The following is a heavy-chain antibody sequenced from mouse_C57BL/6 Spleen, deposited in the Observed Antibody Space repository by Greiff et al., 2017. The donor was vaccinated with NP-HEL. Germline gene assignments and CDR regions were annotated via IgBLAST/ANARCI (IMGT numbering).Heavy chain of an antibody. V-gene: IGHV1-50*01. Sequence: QVQLQQPGAELVKPGASVKLSCKASGYTFTSYWMQWVKQRPGQGLEWIGEIDPSDSYTNYNQKFKGKATLTVDTSSSTAYMQLSSLTSEDSAVYYCARTPYYYGSSPHWYFDVWGTGTTVTVSS. CDR1: GYTFTSYW. J-gene: IGHJ1*03. CDR3: ARTPYYYGSSPHWYFDV. D-gene: IGHD1-1*01. CDR2: IDPSDSYT.